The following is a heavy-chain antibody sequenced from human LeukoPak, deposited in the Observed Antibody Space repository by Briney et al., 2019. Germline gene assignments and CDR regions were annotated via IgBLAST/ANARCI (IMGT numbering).Heavy chain of an antibody. D-gene: IGHD6-19*01. J-gene: IGHJ4*02. V-gene: IGHV3-11*01. CDR2: ISSSGSTT. CDR1: GFTFSDYY. Sequence: PGGSLRLSCAASGFTFSDYYMTWVRQAPGKGLEWVPYISSSGSTTHYADSVKGRFTISRDNAKNSLYVQMNSLRAEDTAVYYCARVPRSGGSIDYWGQGTLVTVSS. CDR3: ARVPRSGGSIDY.